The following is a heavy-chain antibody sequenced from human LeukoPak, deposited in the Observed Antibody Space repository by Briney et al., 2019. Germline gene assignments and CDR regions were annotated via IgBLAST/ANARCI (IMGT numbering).Heavy chain of an antibody. Sequence: GGSLRLPCAACGFTFNRYAMSWVRQAPGKGLEWVSAIIGSGSSTYYADSVKGRFTISRDNSKNTLFLQMNSLRAEDTAVYYCAKDRAQQLVLDFWGQGTLVTVSS. D-gene: IGHD6-13*01. CDR1: GFTFNRYA. CDR3: AKDRAQQLVLDF. J-gene: IGHJ4*02. CDR2: IIGSGSST. V-gene: IGHV3-23*01.